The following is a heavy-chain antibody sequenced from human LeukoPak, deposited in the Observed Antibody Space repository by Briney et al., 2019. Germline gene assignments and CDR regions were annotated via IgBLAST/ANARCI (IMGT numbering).Heavy chain of an antibody. Sequence: GGSLRLSCAAPGFIFSSNWMGWVRQAPGKGLEWVAHIKRDGSQKYYLDSVKGRFTISRDNAKNSLYLQMNSLRVEDTAVYYCARLGLEVGGPNWFDPWGQGTLVTVSS. CDR1: GFIFSSNW. V-gene: IGHV3-7*01. CDR2: IKRDGSQK. D-gene: IGHD1-1*01. J-gene: IGHJ5*02. CDR3: ARLGLEVGGPNWFDP.